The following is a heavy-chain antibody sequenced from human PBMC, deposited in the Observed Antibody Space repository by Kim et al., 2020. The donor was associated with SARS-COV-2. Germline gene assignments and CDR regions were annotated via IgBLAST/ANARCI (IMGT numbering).Heavy chain of an antibody. V-gene: IGHV3-30-3*01. Sequence: GGSLRLSCAASGFTFSSYAMHWVRQAPGKGLEWVAVISYDGSNKYYADSVKGRFTIPRDNSKNTLYLKMNSLRAEETAVYYCVSYPRYYDFWSRRDSCGKGTLVTASS. CDR3: VSYPRYYDFWSRRDS. D-gene: IGHD3-3*01. CDR1: GFTFSSYA. J-gene: IGHJ4*02. CDR2: ISYDGSNK.